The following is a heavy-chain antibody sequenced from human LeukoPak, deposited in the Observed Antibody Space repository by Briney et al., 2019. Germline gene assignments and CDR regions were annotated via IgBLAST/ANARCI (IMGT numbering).Heavy chain of an antibody. Sequence: SGTLSLTCAVYGGSFSGYYWSWIRQPPGKGLEWIGEINHSGSTNYNPSLKSRVTISVDTSKNQFSLKLSSVTAADTAVYYCARSMAWYDSSGLDYWGQGTLVTVSS. D-gene: IGHD3-22*01. J-gene: IGHJ4*02. CDR2: INHSGST. V-gene: IGHV4-34*01. CDR3: ARSMAWYDSSGLDY. CDR1: GGSFSGYY.